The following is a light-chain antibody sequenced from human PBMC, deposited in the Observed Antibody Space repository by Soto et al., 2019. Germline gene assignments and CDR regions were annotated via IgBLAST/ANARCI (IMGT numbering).Light chain of an antibody. CDR3: ATWDDSLNGWV. CDR2: SNN. V-gene: IGLV1-44*01. J-gene: IGLJ3*02. Sequence: QSVLTQPPSTSETPGQRVTISCSGSSSNIGSNNVNWYQQLPGTAPKLLIYSNNQRPSGVPDRFSGPKSGTSASLAISGLQSEDEADYYCATWDDSLNGWVFGGGTKLTVL. CDR1: SSNIGSNN.